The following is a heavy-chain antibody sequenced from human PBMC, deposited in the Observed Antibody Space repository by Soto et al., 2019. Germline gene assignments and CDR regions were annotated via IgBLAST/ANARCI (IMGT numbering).Heavy chain of an antibody. Sequence: PGGSLRLSCAASGFTFGSYAMHWVRQAPGKGLEWVAVISYDGSNKYYADSVKGRFTISRDNSKNTLYLQMNSLRAEDTAVYYCAREGVGGYCSSTSCYRWFDPWGQGTLVTVSS. J-gene: IGHJ5*02. V-gene: IGHV3-30-3*01. CDR2: ISYDGSNK. CDR3: AREGVGGYCSSTSCYRWFDP. CDR1: GFTFGSYA. D-gene: IGHD2-2*01.